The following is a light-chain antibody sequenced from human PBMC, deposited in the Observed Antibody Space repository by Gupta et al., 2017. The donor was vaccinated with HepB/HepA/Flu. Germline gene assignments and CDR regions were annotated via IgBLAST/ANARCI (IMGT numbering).Light chain of an antibody. J-gene: IGLJ2*01. V-gene: IGLV2-14*03. CDR2: DVS. CDR3: SSDTSRSTLVV. Sequence: QSALTQPASVSGSPGQSITISCTGTSGDVGGYDYVSWYQQHPGKAPKLIIYDVSNRPSGVSNRFSGSKSGNTTSLTISVLQAEDEADYYCSSDTSRSTLVVFGGGTKLTVL. CDR1: SGDVGGYDY.